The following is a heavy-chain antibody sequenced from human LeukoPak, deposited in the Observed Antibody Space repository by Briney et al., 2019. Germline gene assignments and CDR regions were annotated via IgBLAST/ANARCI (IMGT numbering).Heavy chain of an antibody. Sequence: PSETLSLTCTVSGYSISSGYYWGWIRQPPGKGLEWIGSIYHSGSTYYIPSLKSRVTISVDTSKNQFSLKLSSVTAADTAVYYCARERTAIRYFDWLLTDDAFDIWGQGTMVTVSS. CDR3: ARERTAIRYFDWLLTDDAFDI. CDR1: GYSISSGYY. CDR2: IYHSGST. V-gene: IGHV4-38-2*02. J-gene: IGHJ3*02. D-gene: IGHD3-9*01.